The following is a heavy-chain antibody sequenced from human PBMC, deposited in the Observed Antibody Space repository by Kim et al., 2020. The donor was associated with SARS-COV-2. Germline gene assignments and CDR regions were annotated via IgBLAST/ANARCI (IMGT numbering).Heavy chain of an antibody. Sequence: GGSLRLSCAASGFTFSSYGMHWVRQAPGKGLEWVAVISYDGSNKYYADSVKGRFTISRDNSKNTLYLQMNSLRAEDTAVYYCAKALGARGSSWFWGQGTLVTVSS. D-gene: IGHD6-13*01. CDR3: AKALGARGSSWF. V-gene: IGHV3-30*18. CDR2: ISYDGSNK. J-gene: IGHJ4*02. CDR1: GFTFSSYG.